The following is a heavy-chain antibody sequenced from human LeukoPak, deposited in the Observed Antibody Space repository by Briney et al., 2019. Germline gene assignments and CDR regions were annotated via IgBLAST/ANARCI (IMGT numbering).Heavy chain of an antibody. CDR3: ARDWMDRRRYCFDS. Sequence: PSETLSLTCTVSGGSISSSSYYWGWIRQPPGKGLEWIGSIYYSGSTYYNPSLESRVTISVDTSKNQFSLKLSSVTAADTAVYYCARDWMDRRRYCFDSWGQGTLVTVSS. D-gene: IGHD1-1*01. V-gene: IGHV4-39*07. CDR1: GGSISSSSYY. CDR2: IYYSGST. J-gene: IGHJ4*02.